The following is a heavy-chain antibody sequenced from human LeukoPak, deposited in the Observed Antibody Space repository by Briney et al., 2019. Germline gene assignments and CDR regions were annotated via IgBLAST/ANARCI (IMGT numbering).Heavy chain of an antibody. CDR1: GFTFSSYE. CDR2: ISYDGSNK. Sequence: GGSLRLSCAASGFTFSSYEMNWVRQAPGKGLEWVAVISYDGSNKYYADSVKGRFTISRDNSKNTLYLQMNSLRAEDTAVYYCAKGDGITMVRGVPFDPWGQGTLVTVSS. J-gene: IGHJ5*02. V-gene: IGHV3-30*18. D-gene: IGHD3-10*01. CDR3: AKGDGITMVRGVPFDP.